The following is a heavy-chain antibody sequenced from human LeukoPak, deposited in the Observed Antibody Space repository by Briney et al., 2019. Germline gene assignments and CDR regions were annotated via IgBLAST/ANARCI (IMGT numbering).Heavy chain of an antibody. CDR2: IDTNTGNP. J-gene: IGHJ3*02. CDR3: ARVSSWSFVQYAFDI. Sequence: ASVKVSCKASGYTFSSHAMNWVRQAPGQGLEWMGWIDTNTGNPTYAQGFTGRFVFSLDTSVSTAYLQISSLKAEDTAVYYCARVSSWSFVQYAFDIWGQGTMVTVSS. D-gene: IGHD6-13*01. V-gene: IGHV7-4-1*02. CDR1: GYTFSSHA.